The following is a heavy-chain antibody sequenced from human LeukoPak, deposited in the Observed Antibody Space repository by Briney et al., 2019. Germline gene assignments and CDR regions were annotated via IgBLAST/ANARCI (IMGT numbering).Heavy chain of an antibody. CDR2: INWNGGST. Sequence: GGSLRLSCAASGFTFDDYGMSWVRQAPGKGLEWVSGINWNGGSTVYADSVKGRFTISRDNAQNSLYLQMNSLRAEDTALYYCARDSIVVVPAATDNGFYYYYYYMDVWGKGATVTVSS. V-gene: IGHV3-20*04. D-gene: IGHD2-2*01. CDR1: GFTFDDYG. J-gene: IGHJ6*03. CDR3: ARDSIVVVPAATDNGFYYYYYYMDV.